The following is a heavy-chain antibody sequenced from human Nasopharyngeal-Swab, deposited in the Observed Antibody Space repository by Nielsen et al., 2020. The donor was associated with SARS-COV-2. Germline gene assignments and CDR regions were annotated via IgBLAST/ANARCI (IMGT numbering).Heavy chain of an antibody. D-gene: IGHD5-18*01. Sequence: SETLSLTCTVSGGSISSSSYYWGWIRQPPGKGLEWFGSIYYSGSTYYNPSLKSRVTISVDTSKNQFSLKLSSVTAADTAVYFCATYGYGSYYYYYMDVWGKGTTVTVSS. CDR3: ATYGYGSYYYYYMDV. CDR1: GGSISSSSYY. J-gene: IGHJ6*03. V-gene: IGHV4-39*01. CDR2: IYYSGST.